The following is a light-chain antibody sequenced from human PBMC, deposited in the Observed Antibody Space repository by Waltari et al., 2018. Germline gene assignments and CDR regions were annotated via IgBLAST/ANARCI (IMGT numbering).Light chain of an antibody. CDR3: QQYDGSILT. V-gene: IGKV3-20*01. J-gene: IGKJ4*01. CDR2: GAS. Sequence: IVLTQSPDTLSLSPGQRATLSCRASQTINNNFLVWYQQKPGQAPRLLITGASSRATGFPDRFSGSGSGTDFTLTISRLEPEDVAVYYCQQYDGSILTFGGGTKVEI. CDR1: QTINNNF.